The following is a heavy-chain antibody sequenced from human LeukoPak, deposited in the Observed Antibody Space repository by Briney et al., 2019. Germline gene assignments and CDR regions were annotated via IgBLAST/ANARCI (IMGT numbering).Heavy chain of an antibody. V-gene: IGHV3-7*01. CDR3: ARDSSSSHYYYYMDV. D-gene: IGHD6-6*01. J-gene: IGHJ6*03. CDR2: IKRDGSEK. Sequence: CSASELRVGRDWITWCRQDQEKKLEWVANIKRDGSEKYYVDSVKGRFTISRDNAKNSLYLQMNSLRAEDTAVYYCARDSSSSHYYYYMDVWGKGTTVTVSS. CDR1: ELRVGRDW.